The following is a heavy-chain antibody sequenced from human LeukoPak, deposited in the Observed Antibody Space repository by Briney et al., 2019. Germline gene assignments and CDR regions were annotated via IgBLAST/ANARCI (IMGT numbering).Heavy chain of an antibody. D-gene: IGHD3-10*01. V-gene: IGHV1-2*02. J-gene: IGHJ4*02. Sequence: ASVKVSCKASGYTFTGYYMHWVRQAPGQGLEWMGWINPNSGGTNYAQKFQGRVTMTRDTSISTAYMELSRLRSDDTAVYYCARTMVRGVIIPFGYWGQGTLVTVFS. CDR2: INPNSGGT. CDR3: ARTMVRGVIIPFGY. CDR1: GYTFTGYY.